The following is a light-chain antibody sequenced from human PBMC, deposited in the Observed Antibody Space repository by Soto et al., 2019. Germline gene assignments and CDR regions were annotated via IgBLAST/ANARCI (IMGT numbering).Light chain of an antibody. CDR2: DVT. Sequence: QSVLTQPRSVSGSPGQSVTISCTGTSSDVGGYNFVSWYQQHPGKAPKLMIYDVTKRPSGVPDRFSGSKSGNTASLTISGLQAEDEADYYCCSYAGYFNYVFGTGTKVTVL. J-gene: IGLJ1*01. CDR3: CSYAGYFNYV. V-gene: IGLV2-11*01. CDR1: SSDVGGYNF.